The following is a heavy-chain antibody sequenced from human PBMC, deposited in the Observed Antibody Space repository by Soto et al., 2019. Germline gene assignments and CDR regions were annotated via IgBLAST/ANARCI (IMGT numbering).Heavy chain of an antibody. J-gene: IGHJ5*02. CDR2: ISDSGSTI. CDR3: TRDGS. CDR1: GFPFSSYA. Sequence: PGGSLRLSCAASGFPFSSYAMNWVRQTPDKGLEWLSYISDSGSTIHYAESVKGRFTISRDNAKNSLYLQMNSLRADDTAVYYCTRDGSWGQGTLVTVSS. D-gene: IGHD5-12*01. V-gene: IGHV3-48*01.